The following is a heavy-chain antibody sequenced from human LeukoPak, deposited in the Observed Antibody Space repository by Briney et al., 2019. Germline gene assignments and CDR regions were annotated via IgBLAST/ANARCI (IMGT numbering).Heavy chain of an antibody. CDR2: IYYSGST. J-gene: IGHJ3*02. CDR3: ARPAAISRFAFDI. V-gene: IGHV4-31*03. Sequence: SETLSLTCTVSGGSISSGGYYWSWIRQHPGKGLEWIGYIYYSGSTYYNPSLKSRVTISVDTSKNQFSLKLSSVTAADTAVYYCARPAAISRFAFDIWGQGTMVTVSS. D-gene: IGHD2-2*02. CDR1: GGSISSGGYY.